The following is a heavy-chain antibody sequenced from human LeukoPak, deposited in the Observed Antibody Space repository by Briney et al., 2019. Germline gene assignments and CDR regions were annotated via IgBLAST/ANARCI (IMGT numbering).Heavy chain of an antibody. CDR2: IKRDGSSP. Sequence: QPGGSLRFSCAASGFTFSSYWMHWIRHAPGKGLVWVSRIKRDGSSPAYADSVKGRFTISRDNAKNTLYLQMNSLRAEDTAVYYCAALDNGRDYWGQGTLVTVSS. CDR3: AALDNGRDY. V-gene: IGHV3-74*01. CDR1: GFTFSSYW. D-gene: IGHD1-14*01. J-gene: IGHJ4*02.